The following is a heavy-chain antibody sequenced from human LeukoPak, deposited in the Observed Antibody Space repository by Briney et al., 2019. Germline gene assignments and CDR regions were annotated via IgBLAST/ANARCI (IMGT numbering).Heavy chain of an antibody. CDR3: TTVILPEY. CDR1: GFTFSSYA. J-gene: IGHJ4*02. D-gene: IGHD2-21*01. V-gene: IGHV3-30*02. CDR2: IWYDGSNK. Sequence: GGSLRLSCAASGFTFSSYAMHWVRQAPGKGLEWVTFIWYDGSNKYYADSVKGRFTISRDNSKNTLYLQMNSLKTEDTAVYYCTTVILPEYWGQGTLVTVSS.